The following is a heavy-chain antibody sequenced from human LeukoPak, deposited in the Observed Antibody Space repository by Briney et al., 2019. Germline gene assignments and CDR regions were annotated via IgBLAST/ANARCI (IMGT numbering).Heavy chain of an antibody. J-gene: IGHJ4*02. CDR3: AREQIVVVVAATQAGFDY. CDR2: IWYDGSNK. CDR1: GFTFSSYG. D-gene: IGHD2-15*01. V-gene: IGHV3-33*01. Sequence: GGSLRLSCAASGFTFSSYGMHWVRQAPGKGLEWVAVIWYDGSNKYYADSVKGRFTISRDNSKNTLYLQMNSLRAEDTAVYYCAREQIVVVVAATQAGFDYWGQGTLVTVSS.